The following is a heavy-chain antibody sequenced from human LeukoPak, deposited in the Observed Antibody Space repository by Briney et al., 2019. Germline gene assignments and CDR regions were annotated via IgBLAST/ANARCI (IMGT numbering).Heavy chain of an antibody. CDR3: ANAVMRCCGGSCYLRYYYGMDV. CDR2: ICGTGGST. CDR1: GFTFSSYA. Sequence: PRRSLSLSCAPSGFTFSSYAMSWVGHAPRKGVEWVSAICGTGGSTYYADSVKGRFTLSRDNSKNTLYLQMNSQRAEDTAVYYCANAVMRCCGGSCYLRYYYGMDVWGQGTTVTVS. J-gene: IGHJ6*02. D-gene: IGHD2-15*01. V-gene: IGHV3-23*01.